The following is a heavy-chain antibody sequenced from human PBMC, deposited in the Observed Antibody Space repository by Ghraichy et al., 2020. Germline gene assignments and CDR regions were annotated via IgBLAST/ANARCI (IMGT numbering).Heavy chain of an antibody. CDR3: AREPTVNYIVVVPAAIIDY. J-gene: IGHJ4*02. CDR1: GGSISSSSYY. V-gene: IGHV4-39*02. Sequence: SETLSLTCTVSGGSISSSSYYWGWIRQPPGKGLEWIGSIYYSGSTYYNPSLKSRVTISVDTSKNQFSLKLSSVTAADTAVYYCAREPTVNYIVVVPAAIIDYWGQGTLVTVSS. D-gene: IGHD2-2*02. CDR2: IYYSGST.